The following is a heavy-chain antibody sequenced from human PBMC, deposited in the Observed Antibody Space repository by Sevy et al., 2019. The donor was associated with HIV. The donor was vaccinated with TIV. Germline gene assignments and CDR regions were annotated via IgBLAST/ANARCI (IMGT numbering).Heavy chain of an antibody. D-gene: IGHD6-13*01. CDR1: GGSIGQYY. J-gene: IGHJ3*02. V-gene: IGHV4-59*01. CDR3: AREIGGGQQLVADAFHI. CDR2: VYYTGHP. Sequence: SETLSLTCTVSGGSIGQYYWSWIRQPPGKGPEWIGYVYYTGHPNYYPSLKSRVTISVDTSKNQFSLNLSPVTAAETAVYYCAREIGGGQQLVADAFHIWGQGTMVTVSS.